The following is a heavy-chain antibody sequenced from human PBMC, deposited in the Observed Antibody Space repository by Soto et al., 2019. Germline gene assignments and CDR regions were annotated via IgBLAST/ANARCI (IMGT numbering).Heavy chain of an antibody. CDR1: GFTFSSYW. J-gene: IGHJ4*02. D-gene: IGHD2-2*01. CDR2: IKQDGSEK. CDR3: AREAPYCSSTSCSYYFDY. Sequence: GGSLRLSCAASGFTFSSYWMSWVRQAPGKGLEWVANIKQDGSEKYYVDSVKGRFTISRDNAKNSLYLQMNSLRAEDTAVYYCAREAPYCSSTSCSYYFDYWGQGTLVTVSS. V-gene: IGHV3-7*01.